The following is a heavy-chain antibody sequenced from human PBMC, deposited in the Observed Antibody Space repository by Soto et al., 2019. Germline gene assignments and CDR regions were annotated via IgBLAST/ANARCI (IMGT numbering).Heavy chain of an antibody. CDR3: ARVSGYSSGWWVPLDY. D-gene: IGHD6-19*01. J-gene: IGHJ4*02. Sequence: SVKVSCKASGGTLSSYAISWVRQAPGQGLEWMGGIIPIFGTANYAQKFQGRVTITADESTSTAYMELSSLRSEDTAVYYCARVSGYSSGWWVPLDYWGQGTLVTVSS. V-gene: IGHV1-69*13. CDR1: GGTLSSYA. CDR2: IIPIFGTA.